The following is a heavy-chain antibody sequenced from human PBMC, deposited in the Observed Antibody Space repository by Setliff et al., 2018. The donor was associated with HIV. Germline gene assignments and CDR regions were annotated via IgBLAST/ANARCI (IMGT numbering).Heavy chain of an antibody. CDR3: ARLAGQRTIAAADYFFDS. Sequence: PSETLSLTCTVSGFSISTGHYWGWVRQSPGKGLEWIGSVYHSGSTYYAASLKSRVTISVDTSKNQFSLKLSSVTAADTAVYYCARLAGQRTIAAADYFFDSWARERWSPSPQ. D-gene: IGHD6-13*01. J-gene: IGHJ4*02. V-gene: IGHV4-38-2*02. CDR1: GFSISTGHY. CDR2: VYHSGST.